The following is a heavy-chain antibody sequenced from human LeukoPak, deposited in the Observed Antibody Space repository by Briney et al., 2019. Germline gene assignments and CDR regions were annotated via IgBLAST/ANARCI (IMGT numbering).Heavy chain of an antibody. V-gene: IGHV1-69*13. CDR3: ARVGCGMSSTSCYWFDP. CDR2: IIPIFGTA. J-gene: IGHJ5*02. CDR1: GGTFSNYA. Sequence: GASVKVSCKASGGTFSNYAISWVRQAPGQGLEWMGGIIPIFGTANYARKFQGRVTITADESTSTAYMELSSLRSEDTAVYYCARVGCGMSSTSCYWFDPWGQGTLVTVSS. D-gene: IGHD2-2*01.